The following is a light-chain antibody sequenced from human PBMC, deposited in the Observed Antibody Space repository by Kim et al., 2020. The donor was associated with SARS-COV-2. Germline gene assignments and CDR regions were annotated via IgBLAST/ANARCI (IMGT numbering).Light chain of an antibody. CDR2: DTS. CDR1: HDSSNY. V-gene: IGKV1-33*01. CDR3: QQFDTLPLA. J-gene: IGKJ4*01. Sequence: ASVGNRVTNSCQARHDSSNYLKWYQKKPGKAPKLVIYDTSNFETGVPSRFSGSGSETDFTFTISSLQPEDIATYYCQQFDTLPLAFGGGTKVDIK.